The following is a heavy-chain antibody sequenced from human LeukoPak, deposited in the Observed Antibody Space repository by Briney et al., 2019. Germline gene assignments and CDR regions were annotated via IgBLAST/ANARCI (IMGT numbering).Heavy chain of an antibody. J-gene: IGHJ3*02. CDR2: INRSGST. V-gene: IGHV4-34*01. D-gene: IGHD3-22*01. CDR1: GGSFTIYQ. Sequence: PSETLSLTCAVSGGSFTIYQWSWIRQSPGKGLEWIGDINRSGSTDYNPALRSRVFISMDTSKNQFSLKLSSVTAADTAVYYCARGRPTTYYYDIGGDFDIWGQGTMVTVSS. CDR3: ARGRPTTYYYDIGGDFDI.